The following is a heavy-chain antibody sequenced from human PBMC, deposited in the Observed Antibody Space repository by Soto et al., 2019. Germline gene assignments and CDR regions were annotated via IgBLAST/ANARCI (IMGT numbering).Heavy chain of an antibody. D-gene: IGHD3-10*01. CDR3: ARDEYHYGSGSSYSTLDD. CDR2: INPSGGKT. J-gene: IGHJ4*02. V-gene: IGHV1-46*01. CDR1: GYTFTNHY. Sequence: GASVKVSCKASGYTFTNHYIHWLRQGPGQGPEWMGTINPSGGKTDYAQKFKGRVTLTSDTPTSTVYMELRSLRSEDTAIYYCARDEYHYGSGSSYSTLDDWGQGTLVTVS.